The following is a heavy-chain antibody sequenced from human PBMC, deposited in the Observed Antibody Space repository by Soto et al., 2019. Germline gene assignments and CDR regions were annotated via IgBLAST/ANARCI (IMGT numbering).Heavy chain of an antibody. CDR2: TYHSGTT. V-gene: IGHV4-4*02. J-gene: IGHJ5*02. Sequence: QVQLQESGPGLVQPSGTLSLTCAVSGDSINNSHWWSWVRQTPGKGLEWIGETYHSGTTNYNPSLKTRVTISIEKFKNQSSLKMNSVTAADTAVYYCAREVNSSPARGPNWFDPWGQGTLVTVSS. D-gene: IGHD6-13*01. CDR1: GDSINNSHW. CDR3: AREVNSSPARGPNWFDP.